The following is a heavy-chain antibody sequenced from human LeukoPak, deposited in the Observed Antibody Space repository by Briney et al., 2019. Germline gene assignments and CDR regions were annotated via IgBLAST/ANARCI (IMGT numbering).Heavy chain of an antibody. J-gene: IGHJ5*02. CDR2: IYYSGST. CDR1: GGSTSSGDSY. D-gene: IGHD3-10*01. CDR3: ARQYGSGSYYNWFDP. V-gene: IGHV4-30-4*01. Sequence: SQTLSLTCTVSGGSTSSGDSYWSWIRQPPGKGLEWIGYIYYSGSTYYNPSLKRRVTISVDTSKNQSSLKLSSVTAADTAVYYCARQYGSGSYYNWFDPWGQGTLVTVSS.